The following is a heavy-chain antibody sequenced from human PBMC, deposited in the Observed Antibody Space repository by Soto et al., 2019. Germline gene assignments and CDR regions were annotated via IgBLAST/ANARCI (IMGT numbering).Heavy chain of an antibody. CDR1: GGSISNYY. V-gene: IGHV4-59*08. J-gene: IGHJ5*02. CDR3: ARVPYP. CDR2: ISYSGST. Sequence: PSETLSLTCTVSGGSISNYYWSWIRQPPGKGLEWIGYISYSGSTNYSPSLTSRVTISVDTSKNQFSLKLSSVTAADTAVYYCARVPYPWGQGTLVTVSS.